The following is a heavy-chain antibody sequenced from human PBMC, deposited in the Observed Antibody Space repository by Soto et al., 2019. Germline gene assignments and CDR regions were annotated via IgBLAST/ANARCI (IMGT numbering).Heavy chain of an antibody. Sequence: SETLSLTCAVYGGSFSDYYWNWIRQPPGKGLEWIGEINHSGSTNYNPSLKSRVTISVDTSENQFSLKLSSVTAADTAVYYCARGYPLFDYWGQGTLVTVSS. CDR2: INHSGST. CDR3: ARGYPLFDY. D-gene: IGHD2-2*01. V-gene: IGHV4-34*01. J-gene: IGHJ4*02. CDR1: GGSFSDYY.